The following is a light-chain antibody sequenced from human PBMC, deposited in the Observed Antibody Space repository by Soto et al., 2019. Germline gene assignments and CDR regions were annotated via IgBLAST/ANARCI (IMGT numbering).Light chain of an antibody. J-gene: IGKJ2*01. V-gene: IGKV3-20*01. CDR2: GAS. CDR1: QSVSSSY. CDR3: QQYGSSPNT. Sequence: EIVLTQSPGTLSLSPGERATLSCRASQSVSSSYLAWYQQKPGQAPRLLIYGASSRATGIPDRFSGSGSGTDFPLPISRLEPEDFALYYCQQYGSSPNTFGQGTKLEIK.